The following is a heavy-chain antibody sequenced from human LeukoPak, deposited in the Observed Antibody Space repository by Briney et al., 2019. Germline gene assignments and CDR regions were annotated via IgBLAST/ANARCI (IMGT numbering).Heavy chain of an antibody. Sequence: GGSLRLSCAASGFTFSSSWMHWVCQAPEKGLEWVADIKCDGSEKYYVDSVKGRLTISRDNAKNSLYLQVNSLRAEDMTVYYCARDDQGGYSYGYGVDYWGQGTLVTVSS. CDR3: ARDDQGGYSYGYGVDY. V-gene: IGHV3-52*01. D-gene: IGHD5-18*01. CDR1: GFTFSSSW. CDR2: IKCDGSEK. J-gene: IGHJ4*02.